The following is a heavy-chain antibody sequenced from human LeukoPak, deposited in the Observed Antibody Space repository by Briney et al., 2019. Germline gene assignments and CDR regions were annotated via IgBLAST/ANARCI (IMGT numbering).Heavy chain of an antibody. CDR1: GFTFSIYW. CDR2: IKQDGSER. Sequence: GGSLRLSCAASGFTFSIYWMSWVRQAPGKGLEWVANIKQDGSERYYVDSVKGRFTISRDNAKNSLYLQMNSLRVEDTAVYYCARPDFRRLGVTPGDYWGQGTLVTVSS. CDR3: ARPDFRRLGVTPGDY. V-gene: IGHV3-7*03. J-gene: IGHJ4*02. D-gene: IGHD2-21*02.